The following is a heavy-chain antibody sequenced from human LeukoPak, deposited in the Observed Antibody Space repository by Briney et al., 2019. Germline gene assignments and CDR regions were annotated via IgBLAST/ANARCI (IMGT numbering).Heavy chain of an antibody. CDR2: ISWNRGSI. CDR1: GFTFDDYV. CDR3: AKGEQSGSGRAFDP. J-gene: IGHJ5*02. D-gene: IGHD3-10*01. V-gene: IGHV3-9*01. Sequence: PGGSLRLSCAASGFTFDDYVMYWDRQAPGKGLEWVSGISWNRGSIGYADSVKGRFTISRDNAKNALYLQMNSLRPEDTALYYCAKGEQSGSGRAFDPWGQGTLVTVSS.